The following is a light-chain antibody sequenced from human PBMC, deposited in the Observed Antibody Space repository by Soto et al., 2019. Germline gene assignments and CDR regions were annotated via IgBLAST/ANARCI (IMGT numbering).Light chain of an antibody. CDR1: QSISTW. V-gene: IGKV1-5*01. CDR2: DAS. Sequence: DIQMTQSPSTLSASVGDRVTITCRASQSISTWLAWYQQRSGKAPQLLIYDASGLESGVPSRFSGSGSGTEFTLTIRSLQPDDFATYFCLPYHSYSRPFGPGTRVEI. CDR3: LPYHSYSRP. J-gene: IGKJ1*01.